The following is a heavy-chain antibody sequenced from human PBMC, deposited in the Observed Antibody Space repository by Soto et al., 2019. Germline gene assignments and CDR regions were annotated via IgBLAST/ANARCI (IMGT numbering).Heavy chain of an antibody. Sequence: QVQLVESGGGVVQPGRSLRLSCAASGFTFSSYGMHWVRQAPGKGLEWVAVICYDGSNKYYADSVKGRFTISRDNSKNTLYLQMNSLRAEDTAVYYCARPYSSSWYDPYNWFDPWGQGTLVTVSS. V-gene: IGHV3-33*01. CDR2: ICYDGSNK. CDR1: GFTFSSYG. D-gene: IGHD6-13*01. CDR3: ARPYSSSWYDPYNWFDP. J-gene: IGHJ5*02.